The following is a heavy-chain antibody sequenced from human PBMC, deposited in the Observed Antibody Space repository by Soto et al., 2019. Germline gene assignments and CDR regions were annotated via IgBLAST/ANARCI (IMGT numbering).Heavy chain of an antibody. CDR2: ISGSGGST. J-gene: IGHJ4*02. D-gene: IGHD3-3*01. CDR1: GFTFSSYA. Sequence: PGGSLRLSCAASGFTFSSYAMSGVRQAPGKGLEWVSAISGSGGSTYYADSVKGRFTISRDNSKNTLYLQMNSLRAEDTAVYYCAKDFSAPGDFWSGYYPFFDSWGQGTLVTVSS. CDR3: AKDFSAPGDFWSGYYPFFDS. V-gene: IGHV3-23*01.